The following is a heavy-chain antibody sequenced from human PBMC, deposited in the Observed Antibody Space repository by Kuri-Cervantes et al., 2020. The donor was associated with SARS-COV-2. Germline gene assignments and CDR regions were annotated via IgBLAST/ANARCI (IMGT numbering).Heavy chain of an antibody. CDR1: GCSISSYY. CDR2: IYYSGST. CDR3: ARVYYDSSGYYEVRYFDY. Sequence: SETLSLTCTVSGCSISSYYWSWIRQPPGKGLEWIGYIYYSGSTNYNPSLKSRVTISVDTSKNQFSLKLSSVTAADTAVYYCARVYYDSSGYYEVRYFDYWGQGTLVTVSS. D-gene: IGHD3-22*01. V-gene: IGHV4-59*01. J-gene: IGHJ4*02.